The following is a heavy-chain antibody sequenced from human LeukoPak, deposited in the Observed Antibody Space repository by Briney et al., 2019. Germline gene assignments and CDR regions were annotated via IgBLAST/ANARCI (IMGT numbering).Heavy chain of an antibody. J-gene: IGHJ4*02. Sequence: PGGSLRLSCAASGFTFSSYSMNWVLQAPGKGLEWISYMTGNSKTINYADSVKGRFTISRDNAENSLFLQMNRLRAEDTAIYYCARSRVWYADYWGQGSLVTVSS. D-gene: IGHD2-2*01. V-gene: IGHV3-48*01. CDR3: ARSRVWYADY. CDR2: MTGNSKTI. CDR1: GFTFSSYS.